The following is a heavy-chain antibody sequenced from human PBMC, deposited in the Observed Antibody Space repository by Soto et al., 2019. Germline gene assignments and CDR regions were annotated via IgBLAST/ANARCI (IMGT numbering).Heavy chain of an antibody. CDR2: IYYSGST. D-gene: IGHD2-21*02. CDR1: GGSISSYY. V-gene: IGHV4-59*01. Sequence: SETLSLTCTVSGGSISSYYWSWIRQPPGKGLEWIGYIYYSGSTNYNPSLKSRVTISVDTSKNQFSLKLSSVTAADTAVYYCASSNIVVVTAIRFDYWGQGTLVTVSS. J-gene: IGHJ4*02. CDR3: ASSNIVVVTAIRFDY.